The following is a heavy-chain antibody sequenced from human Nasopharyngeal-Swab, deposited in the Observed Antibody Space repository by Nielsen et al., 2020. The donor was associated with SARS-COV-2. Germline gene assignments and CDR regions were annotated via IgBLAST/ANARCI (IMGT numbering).Heavy chain of an antibody. CDR3: AKDLAYCGGDCYSGFDY. D-gene: IGHD2-21*02. J-gene: IGHJ4*02. V-gene: IGHV3-23*01. CDR2: ISGSGGST. CDR1: GFTFSSYA. Sequence: GASLKISCAASGFTFSSYATSWVRQAPGKGLEWVSAISGSGGSTYYADSVKGRFTISRDNSKNTLYLQMNSLRAEDTAVYYCAKDLAYCGGDCYSGFDYWGQGTLVTVSS.